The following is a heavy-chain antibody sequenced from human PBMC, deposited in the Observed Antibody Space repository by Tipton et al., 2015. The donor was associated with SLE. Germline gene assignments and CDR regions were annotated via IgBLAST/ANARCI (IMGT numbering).Heavy chain of an antibody. V-gene: IGHV4-4*09. Sequence: TLSLTCTVSGGSISSYYWSWIRQPPGKGLEWIGYIYTSGSTNYNPSLKSRVTISVDTSKNQFSLKLSSVTAADTAVYYCARHFYDFWSGYYTARWFDPWGQGTLVTVSS. CDR1: GGSISSYY. D-gene: IGHD3-3*01. J-gene: IGHJ5*02. CDR3: ARHFYDFWSGYYTARWFDP. CDR2: IYTSGST.